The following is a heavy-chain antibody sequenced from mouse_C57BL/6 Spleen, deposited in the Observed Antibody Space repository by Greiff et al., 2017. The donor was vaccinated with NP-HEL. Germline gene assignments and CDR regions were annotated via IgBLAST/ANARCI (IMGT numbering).Heavy chain of an antibody. Sequence: QVQLQQPGVELVRPGTSVKLSCKASGYTFTSYWMHWVKQRPGQGLEWIGVIDPSDSYTNYNQKFKGKATLTVDTSSSTAYMQLSSLTSEDSAVYYCAREEDYWGQGTTLTVSS. V-gene: IGHV1-59*01. CDR2: IDPSDSYT. CDR1: GYTFTSYW. J-gene: IGHJ2*01. CDR3: AREEDY.